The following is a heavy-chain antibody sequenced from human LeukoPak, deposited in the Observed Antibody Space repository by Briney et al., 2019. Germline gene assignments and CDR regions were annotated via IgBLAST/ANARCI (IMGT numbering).Heavy chain of an antibody. Sequence: GGSLRLSCAASGFTFSSYAMAWVRQAPGKGLEWVSSITTTSSTYYADSVKGRFTISRDNSKNTLYLQMNSLRAEDTAVYYCAARTVTVSFDYWGQGTLVTVSS. CDR3: AARTVTVSFDY. D-gene: IGHD4-11*01. J-gene: IGHJ4*02. CDR2: ITTTSST. CDR1: GFTFSSYA. V-gene: IGHV3-23*05.